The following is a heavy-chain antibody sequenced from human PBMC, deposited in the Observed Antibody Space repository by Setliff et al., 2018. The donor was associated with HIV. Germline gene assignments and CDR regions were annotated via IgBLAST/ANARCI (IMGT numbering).Heavy chain of an antibody. J-gene: IGHJ6*02. CDR3: ARVGHSSSYHYSGMDV. CDR2: IIPMYGVT. CDR1: GGTFSSYV. V-gene: IGHV1-69*05. D-gene: IGHD6-13*01. Sequence: ASVKVSCKASGGTFSSYVISWVRQAPGQGPEWMGGIIPMYGVTNYAQKFQGRVTITTDESRSTAYMELSSLSSEDTAVFYCARVGHSSSYHYSGMDVWGPGTTVTVSS.